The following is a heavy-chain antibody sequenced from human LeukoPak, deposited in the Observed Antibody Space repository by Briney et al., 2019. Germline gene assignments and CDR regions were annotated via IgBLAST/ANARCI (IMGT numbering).Heavy chain of an antibody. J-gene: IGHJ4*02. V-gene: IGHV4-4*07. CDR1: GGSISSYY. D-gene: IGHD6-19*01. CDR3: ARSYTWGSGWLTYFDY. Sequence: SETLSLTCTVSGGSISSYYWSWIRQPAGKGLEWIGRIYTSGSTNYNPSLKSRVTMSGDTSKNQFSLKLSSVTAADTAVYYCARSYTWGSGWLTYFDYWGQGTLVTVSS. CDR2: IYTSGST.